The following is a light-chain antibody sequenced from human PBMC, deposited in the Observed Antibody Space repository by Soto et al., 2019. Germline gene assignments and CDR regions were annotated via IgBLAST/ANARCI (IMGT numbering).Light chain of an antibody. CDR2: AAS. J-gene: IGKJ4*01. V-gene: IGKV1-27*01. Sequence: DIQMTQSPSSLSASAGDRVTITCRASQGIKNYLAWYQHKPGKVPKLLIYAASTLQSGVPSRFSGSGSGTDFTLTISSLQTEDVATYYCQKYNSAPRTFGGGTKVEIK. CDR1: QGIKNY. CDR3: QKYNSAPRT.